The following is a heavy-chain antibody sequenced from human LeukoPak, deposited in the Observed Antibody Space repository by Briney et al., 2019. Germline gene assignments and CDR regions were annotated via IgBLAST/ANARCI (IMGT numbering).Heavy chain of an antibody. CDR2: ISWNSGSI. J-gene: IGHJ4*02. CDR3: AKDIRIQLWPGVGHFDY. CDR1: GFTFDDYA. Sequence: PGGSLRLSCAASGFTFDDYAMHWARQAPGKGLEWVSGISWNSGSIGYADSVKGRFTISRDNAKNSLYLQMNSLRAEDTALYYCAKDIRIQLWPGVGHFDYWGQGTLVTVSS. D-gene: IGHD5-18*01. V-gene: IGHV3-9*01.